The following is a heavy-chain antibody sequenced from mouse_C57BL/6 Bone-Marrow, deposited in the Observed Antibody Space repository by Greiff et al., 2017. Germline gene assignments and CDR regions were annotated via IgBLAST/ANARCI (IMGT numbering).Heavy chain of an antibody. D-gene: IGHD2-4*01. CDR3: ARWDYDEEFAY. V-gene: IGHV1-18*01. CDR1: GYTFTDYN. Sequence: EVKLMESGPELVKPGASVKIPCKASGYTFTDYNMDWVKQSHGKGLEWIGDINPNNGGTIYNQKFKGKATLTVDKSSSTAYMELRSLTSEDTAVYYCARWDYDEEFAYWGQGTLVTVSA. CDR2: INPNNGGT. J-gene: IGHJ3*01.